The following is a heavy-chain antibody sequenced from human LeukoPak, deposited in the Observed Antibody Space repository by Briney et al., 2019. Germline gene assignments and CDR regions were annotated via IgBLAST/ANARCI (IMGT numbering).Heavy chain of an antibody. CDR1: GFTFSSFG. CDR2: ISPDGNSD. J-gene: IGHJ4*02. D-gene: IGHD3-22*01. Sequence: GRSLRLSCAAFGFTFSSFGIHWVRQAPGMGLEWVAAISPDGNSDYYTDSVKGRFTVSRDNSKHMIYLQMNSLRGEDSAVYYCAKINNYDDYWGQGTLVTVSS. CDR3: AKINNYDDY. V-gene: IGHV3-30*18.